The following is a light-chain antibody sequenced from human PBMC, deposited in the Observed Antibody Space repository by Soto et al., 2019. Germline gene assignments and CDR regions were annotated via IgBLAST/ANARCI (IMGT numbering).Light chain of an antibody. V-gene: IGKV3-20*01. CDR3: QQHGSSSWT. J-gene: IGKJ1*01. CDR1: QSVSSSY. Sequence: EIVLTQSPGTLSLSPGERATLSCRASQSVSSSYLAWYQQKPGQAPRLLIYGASSRATGIPDRFSGSGSGTDFTLTISRPEPEDFAVYYCQQHGSSSWTFGQGTKVVIK. CDR2: GAS.